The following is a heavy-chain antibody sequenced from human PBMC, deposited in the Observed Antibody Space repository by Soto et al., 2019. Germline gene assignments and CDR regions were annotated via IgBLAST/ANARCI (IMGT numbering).Heavy chain of an antibody. CDR3: AKLPDCGGDCYTELDY. J-gene: IGHJ4*02. CDR2: ISYDGSNK. V-gene: IGHV3-30*18. Sequence: GGSLRLSCAASGFTFSSYGMHWVRQAPGKGLEWVAVISYDGSNKYYADSVKGRFTISRDNSKNTLYLQMNSLRAEDTAVYYCAKLPDCGGDCYTELDYWGQGTLVTVSS. CDR1: GFTFSSYG. D-gene: IGHD2-21*02.